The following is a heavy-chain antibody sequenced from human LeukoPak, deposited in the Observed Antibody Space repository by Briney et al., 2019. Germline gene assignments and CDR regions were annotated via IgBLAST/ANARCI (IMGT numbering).Heavy chain of an antibody. Sequence: ASMNVSCKASGYTFTSYGISWVRQAPGQGLEWMGWISAYNGNTNYAQKLQGRVTMTTDTSTSTAYMELRSLRSDDTAVYYCARVSSMVRGVIGSDYYYGMDVWGQGTTVTVSS. J-gene: IGHJ6*02. CDR1: GYTFTSYG. CDR2: ISAYNGNT. D-gene: IGHD3-10*01. V-gene: IGHV1-18*01. CDR3: ARVSSMVRGVIGSDYYYGMDV.